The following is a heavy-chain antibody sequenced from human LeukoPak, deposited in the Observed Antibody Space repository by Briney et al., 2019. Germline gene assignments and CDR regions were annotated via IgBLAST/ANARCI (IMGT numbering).Heavy chain of an antibody. J-gene: IGHJ4*02. CDR3: ARSDISIVRGAMV. CDR2: ISGYNGNT. D-gene: IGHD3-10*01. CDR1: GYTFTTYG. Sequence: ASVKVSCKASGYTFTTYGISWVRQAPGQGLEWMGWISGYNGNTNYAQKFQGRITMTTETSTSTAYMELRSLRSDDTAVYYCARSDISIVRGAMVWGQGTLVIVSS. V-gene: IGHV1-18*01.